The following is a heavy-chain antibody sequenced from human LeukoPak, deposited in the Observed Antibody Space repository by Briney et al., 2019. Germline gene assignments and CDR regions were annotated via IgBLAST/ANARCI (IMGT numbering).Heavy chain of an antibody. V-gene: IGHV3-48*02. CDR3: ATYYDFWSGYPTSYYGMDV. CDR2: ISSSSSTI. CDR1: GFTFSSYS. Sequence: GGSLRLPCAASGFTFSSYSMNWVRQAPGKGLEWVSYISSSSSTIYYADSVKGRFTISRDNAKNSLYLQMNSLRDEDTAVYYCATYYDFWSGYPTSYYGMDVWGQGTTVTVSS. J-gene: IGHJ6*02. D-gene: IGHD3-3*01.